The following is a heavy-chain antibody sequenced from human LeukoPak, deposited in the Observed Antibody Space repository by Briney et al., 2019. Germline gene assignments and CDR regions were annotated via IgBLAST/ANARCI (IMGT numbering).Heavy chain of an antibody. J-gene: IGHJ3*02. V-gene: IGHV3-23*01. Sequence: GGSLRLSCAASGFTFSSYAMSWVRQAPGKGLEWVSAISGSGGSTYYADSVKGRFTISRDNSKNTLYLQMNSLRPEDTALYYCVKTMVVFGGLIRTDAFDIWGQGTMVTVSS. CDR3: VKTMVVFGGLIRTDAFDI. CDR1: GFTFSSYA. D-gene: IGHD3-10*01. CDR2: ISGSGGST.